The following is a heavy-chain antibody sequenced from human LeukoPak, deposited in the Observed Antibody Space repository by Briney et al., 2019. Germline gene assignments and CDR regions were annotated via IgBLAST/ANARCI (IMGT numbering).Heavy chain of an antibody. CDR1: GGSFSGYY. V-gene: IGHV4-34*01. J-gene: IGHJ4*02. Sequence: SETLSLTCAVYGGSFSGYYWSWIRQPPGKGLEWIGEIDQSGTTYYNPSLKSRVAISIDTSKNQFSLKLSSVTAADTAMYHCARDHVGRDGYNPPHYWGQGTLVTVSS. CDR2: IDQSGTT. D-gene: IGHD5-24*01. CDR3: ARDHVGRDGYNPPHY.